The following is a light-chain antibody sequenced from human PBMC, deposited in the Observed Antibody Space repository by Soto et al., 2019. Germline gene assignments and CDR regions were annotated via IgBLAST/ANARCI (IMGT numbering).Light chain of an antibody. V-gene: IGKV4-1*01. J-gene: IGKJ1*01. Sequence: DIVMTQSPDSLAVSLGERATINCKSSRSVLYNTNNKNYLAWYQQKPGQPPKLLIYWTSTRESGVPDRFSGSGSGTDFTLTISSLQPEDFAVYYCQQYDSTPPTFGQGTKVEIK. CDR2: WTS. CDR1: RSVLYNTNNKNY. CDR3: QQYDSTPPT.